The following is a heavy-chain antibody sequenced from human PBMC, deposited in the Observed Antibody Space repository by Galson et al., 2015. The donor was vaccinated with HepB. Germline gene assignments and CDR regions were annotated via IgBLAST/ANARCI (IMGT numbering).Heavy chain of an antibody. CDR2: INPSDGRS. Sequence: CKASGYTFIDYYIHWVRQAPGQGLEWMGFINPSDGRSTYAQKIQGRVTMTRDTSTSTVYMELSSLRSEDTAVYYCARVPYKTARPEGMDYYYAMDVWGQGTTVTVSS. J-gene: IGHJ6*02. CDR1: GYTFIDYY. CDR3: ARVPYKTARPEGMDYYYAMDV. D-gene: IGHD6-6*01. V-gene: IGHV1-46*01.